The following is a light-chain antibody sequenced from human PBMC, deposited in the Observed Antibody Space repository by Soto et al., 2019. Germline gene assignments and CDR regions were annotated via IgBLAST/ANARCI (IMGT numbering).Light chain of an antibody. CDR2: DVS. CDR1: QSVRST. J-gene: IGKJ5*01. V-gene: IGKV3-15*01. CDR3: PHYTNLPFS. Sequence: TVVAQSPTTLSVSPGERATLSCRASQSVRSTVAWYQQKPGQPTRLLIYDVSIRATRVPARFSGTGSETDFTLTISCLQSEDSTLYCCPHYTNLPFSFAQRRRLE.